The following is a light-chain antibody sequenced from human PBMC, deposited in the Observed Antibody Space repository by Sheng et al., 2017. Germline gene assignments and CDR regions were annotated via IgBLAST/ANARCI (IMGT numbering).Light chain of an antibody. V-gene: IGLV2-14*01. Sequence: QSALTQPASVSGSPGQSITISCTGTSSDVGGFNYVSWYQQHPGTAPKLLISDVSNRPSGVSNRFSASKSGNTASLTISGLQAEDQADYYCASFASSSTPYVFGTGTKVIVL. CDR2: DVS. J-gene: IGLJ1*01. CDR3: ASFASSSTPYV. CDR1: SSDVGGFNY.